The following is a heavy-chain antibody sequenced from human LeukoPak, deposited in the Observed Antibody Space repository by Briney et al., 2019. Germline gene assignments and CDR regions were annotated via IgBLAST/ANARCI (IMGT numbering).Heavy chain of an antibody. CDR1: GFTFSSYS. CDR3: ARGREGATFSAFDI. V-gene: IGHV3-21*01. D-gene: IGHD1-26*01. CDR2: ISSSSSYI. Sequence: RTGGSLRLSCAASGFTFSSYSMNWVRQAPGKGLEWVSSISSSSSYIYYADSVKGRSTISRDNAKNSLYLQMNSLRAEDTAVYYCARGREGATFSAFDIWGQGTMVTVSS. J-gene: IGHJ3*02.